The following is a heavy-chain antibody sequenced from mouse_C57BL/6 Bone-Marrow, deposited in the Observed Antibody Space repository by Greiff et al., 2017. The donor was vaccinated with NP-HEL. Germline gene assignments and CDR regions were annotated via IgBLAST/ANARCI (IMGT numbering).Heavy chain of an antibody. D-gene: IGHD1-1*01. Sequence: EVHLVESGVGLVKPGGSLKLSCAASGFTFSSYAMSWVRQTPEKRLEWVATISDGGSYTYYPDNVKGRFTISRDNAKNNLYLQMSHLKSEDTAMYYCARDRNYYGTTDGYWYFDVWGTGTTVTVSS. CDR3: ARDRNYYGTTDGYWYFDV. V-gene: IGHV5-4*01. CDR1: GFTFSSYA. J-gene: IGHJ1*03. CDR2: ISDGGSYT.